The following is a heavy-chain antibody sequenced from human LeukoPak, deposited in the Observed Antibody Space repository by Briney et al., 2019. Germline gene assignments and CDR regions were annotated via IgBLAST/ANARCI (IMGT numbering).Heavy chain of an antibody. CDR1: GYSFTSYW. D-gene: IGHD4-17*01. J-gene: IGHJ3*02. V-gene: IGHV5-51*01. CDR2: IYPGDSDT. CDR3: ARPPYGDYVKTFGAFDI. Sequence: GESLKISCKGSGYSFTSYWIGWVRQMPGKGLEWIGIIYPGDSDTRYSPSFQGQVTISADKSISTAYLQWSSLKASDTAMYYCARPPYGDYVKTFGAFDIWGQGTMVTVSS.